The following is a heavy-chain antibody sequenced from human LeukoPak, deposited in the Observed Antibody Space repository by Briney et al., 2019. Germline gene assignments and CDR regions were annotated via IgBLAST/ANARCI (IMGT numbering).Heavy chain of an antibody. CDR1: GYTFTSYD. J-gene: IGHJ4*02. V-gene: IGHV1-8*01. CDR2: MNPNSGNT. Sequence: ASVKVSCKXSGYTFTSYDINWVRQATGQGLEWMGWMNPNSGNTGYAQKFQGRVTMTRNTSISTAYMELSSLRSEDTAVYYCARRDSSGYYYIDYWGQGTLVTVSS. CDR3: ARRDSSGYYYIDY. D-gene: IGHD3-22*01.